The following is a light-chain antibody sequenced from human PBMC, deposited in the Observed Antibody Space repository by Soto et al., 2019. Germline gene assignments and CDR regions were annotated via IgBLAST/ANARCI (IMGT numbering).Light chain of an antibody. J-gene: IGLJ1*01. CDR2: EVS. V-gene: IGLV2-14*01. CDR3: NSHTSGDFRV. CDR1: SSDVGRYNH. Sequence: QSALTQPASVSGSPGQSITISCTGTSSDVGRYNHVSWYQHHPGKAPKLLISEVSKRPSVVSNRFSGSKSDYTASLTISGLQAEDEADYYCNSHTSGDFRVFGTGTKVTVL.